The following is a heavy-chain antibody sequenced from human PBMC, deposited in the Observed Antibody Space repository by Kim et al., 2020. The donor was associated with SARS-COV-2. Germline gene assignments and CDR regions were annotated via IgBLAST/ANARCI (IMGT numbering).Heavy chain of an antibody. J-gene: IGHJ4*02. V-gene: IGHV4-59*02. CDR1: GGYVTGYY. CDR2: IFYSGIT. D-gene: IGHD1-1*01. Sequence: SETLSLTCTVSGGYVTGYYWSWVRQPPGKGLDWIGYIFYSGITTYNPSLKSRVTMSVDTSKNQFSLRLSSVTAADTAFYYCARLDALAISGHDYWGQGT. CDR3: ARLDALAISGHDY.